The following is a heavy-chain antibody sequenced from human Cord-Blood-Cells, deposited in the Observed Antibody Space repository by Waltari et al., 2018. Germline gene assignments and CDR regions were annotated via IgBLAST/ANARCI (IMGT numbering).Heavy chain of an antibody. CDR2: IYSSGST. Sequence: QLQLQESGPGLVKPSETLSLTCTVSGGSISSSSYYWGWIRQPPGKGLEWIGSIYSSGSTYYNPSLKSRVTISVDTSKNQFSLKLSSVTAADTAVYYCARRRGYCSGGSCYNDAFDIWGQGTMVTVSS. D-gene: IGHD2-15*01. V-gene: IGHV4-39*01. J-gene: IGHJ3*02. CDR1: GGSISSSSYY. CDR3: ARRRGYCSGGSCYNDAFDI.